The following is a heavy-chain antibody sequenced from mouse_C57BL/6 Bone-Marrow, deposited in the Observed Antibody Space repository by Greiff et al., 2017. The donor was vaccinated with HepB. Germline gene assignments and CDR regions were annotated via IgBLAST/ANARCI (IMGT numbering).Heavy chain of an antibody. V-gene: IGHV1-64*01. D-gene: IGHD2-3*01. J-gene: IGHJ4*01. CDR3: ARDDGYPSYAMDY. CDR2: IHPNSGST. CDR1: GYTFTSYW. Sequence: VQLQQPGAELVKPGASVKLSCKASGYTFTSYWMHWVKQRPGQGLEWIGMIHPNSGSTNYNEKFKSKATLTVDKSSSTAYMQLSSLTSEESAVYYCARDDGYPSYAMDYWGQGTSVTVSS.